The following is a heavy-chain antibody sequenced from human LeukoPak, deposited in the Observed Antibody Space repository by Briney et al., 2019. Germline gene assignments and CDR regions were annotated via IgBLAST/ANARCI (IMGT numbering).Heavy chain of an antibody. CDR3: ARDGQWLGNDAFDI. J-gene: IGHJ3*02. CDR2: ISAYNGNT. V-gene: IGHV1-18*01. CDR1: GYTFTSYG. D-gene: IGHD6-19*01. Sequence: ASVKVSCKASGYTFTSYGISWVRQAPGQGLEWMGWISAYNGNTNYAQKLQGRVTMTTDTSTSTAYMELRSLRSDDTAVYCCARDGQWLGNDAFDIWGQGTMVTVSS.